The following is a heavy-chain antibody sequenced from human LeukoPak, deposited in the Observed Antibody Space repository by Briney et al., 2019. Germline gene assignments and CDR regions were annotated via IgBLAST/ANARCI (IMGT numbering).Heavy chain of an antibody. D-gene: IGHD3-3*01. CDR1: GFTVSSSY. Sequence: PGGSPRLAWAASGFTVSSSYMTWVRQAGGEGLGWVSVIYRGGTTYYADSVKGRFTITRDNSKNTLYLQMNSLRAEDTAVYYCARGSVLRFLEWSYYYYYMDVWGKGTTVTVSS. J-gene: IGHJ6*03. V-gene: IGHV3-66*01. CDR3: ARGSVLRFLEWSYYYYYMDV. CDR2: IYRGGTT.